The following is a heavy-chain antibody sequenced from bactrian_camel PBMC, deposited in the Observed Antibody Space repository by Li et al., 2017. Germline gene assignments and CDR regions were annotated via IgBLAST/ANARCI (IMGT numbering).Heavy chain of an antibody. Sequence: HVQLVESGGGSVQTGGPLRLSCKVSGHSRGSNCVGWYRLPPGRAPAEREGIAAIRRSGGETWYAGSVKGRFTIPQDSARNTVYLQMNDLQPEDTATYYCAADLVTDEPSLVEREYYYWGQGTQVTVS. CDR2: IRRSGGET. CDR3: AADLVTDEPSLVEREYYY. J-gene: IGHJ4*01. CDR1: GHSRGSNC. V-gene: IGHV3-3*01. D-gene: IGHD1*01.